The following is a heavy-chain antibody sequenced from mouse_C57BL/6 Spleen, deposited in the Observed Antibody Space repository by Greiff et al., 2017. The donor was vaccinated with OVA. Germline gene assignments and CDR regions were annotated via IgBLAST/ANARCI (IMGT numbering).Heavy chain of an antibody. Sequence: QVQLQQSGAELVRPGSSVKLSCKASGYTFTSYWMDWVKQRPGQGLEWIGNIYPSDSETHYNQKFKDKATLTVDKSSSTAYMQLSSLTSEDSAVYYCARGVVTTPYYFDYWGQGTTLTVSS. V-gene: IGHV1-61*01. D-gene: IGHD2-2*01. J-gene: IGHJ2*01. CDR3: ARGVVTTPYYFDY. CDR1: GYTFTSYW. CDR2: IYPSDSET.